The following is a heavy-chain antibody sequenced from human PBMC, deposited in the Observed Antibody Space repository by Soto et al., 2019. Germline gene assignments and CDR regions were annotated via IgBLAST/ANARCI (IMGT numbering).Heavy chain of an antibody. Sequence: QVQLVESGGDLVQPGRSLRLSCAASGLTFTTSIMHWVRQTPDKGLEWIAVISGDSISKIYTDSLKGRFTISRDNSKNTLYLEMKSLTTEDTAVYYCAREENSSGHAGTFQHWGQGTLITVSA. J-gene: IGHJ1*01. CDR3: AREENSSGHAGTFQH. CDR1: GLTFTTSI. V-gene: IGHV3-30*03. D-gene: IGHD3-22*01. CDR2: ISGDSISK.